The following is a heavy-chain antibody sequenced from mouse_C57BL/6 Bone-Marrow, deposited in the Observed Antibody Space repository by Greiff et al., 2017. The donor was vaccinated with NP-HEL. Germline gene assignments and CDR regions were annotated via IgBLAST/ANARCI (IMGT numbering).Heavy chain of an antibody. J-gene: IGHJ4*01. D-gene: IGHD2-4*01. CDR1: GYTFTSYW. CDR3: ARTTMITTRKFRYAMDY. Sequence: VQLQQSGAELVKPGASVKMSCKASGYTFTSYWITWVKQRPGQGLEWIGDIYPGSGSTNYNEKFKSKATLTVDTSSSTAYMQLSSLTSVDSAVYYCARTTMITTRKFRYAMDYWGQGTSVTVSA. CDR2: IYPGSGST. V-gene: IGHV1-55*01.